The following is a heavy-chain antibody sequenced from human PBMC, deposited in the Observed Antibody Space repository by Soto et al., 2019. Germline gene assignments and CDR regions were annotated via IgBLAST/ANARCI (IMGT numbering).Heavy chain of an antibody. V-gene: IGHV5-51*01. CDR1: GYSFSSYW. CDR2: IYPGDSDT. CDR3: ARSVMAYQVVGGKRDYYYGMDV. J-gene: IGHJ6*02. Sequence: GESLKISCKGSGYSFSSYWIGWVRQMPGKGLEWMGIIYPGDSDTRYSPSFQGQVTISADKSISTAYLQWSSLKASDTAMYYCARSVMAYQVVGGKRDYYYGMDVWGQGTTVTVS. D-gene: IGHD2-2*01.